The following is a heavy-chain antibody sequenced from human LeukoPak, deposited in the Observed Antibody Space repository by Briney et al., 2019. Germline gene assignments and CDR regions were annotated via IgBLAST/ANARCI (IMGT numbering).Heavy chain of an antibody. CDR3: AKEVSIISRGLDY. V-gene: IGHV3-53*01. Sequence: GGSLRLSCAASGFTVSNTYMSWVRQAPGEGLEWVSVIYSGGTTYYADSVKGRFTISRDNSKNTLYLQVNSLRAEDTAVYYCAKEVSIISRGLDYWGQGILVTVSS. J-gene: IGHJ4*02. D-gene: IGHD2-21*01. CDR1: GFTVSNTY. CDR2: IYSGGTT.